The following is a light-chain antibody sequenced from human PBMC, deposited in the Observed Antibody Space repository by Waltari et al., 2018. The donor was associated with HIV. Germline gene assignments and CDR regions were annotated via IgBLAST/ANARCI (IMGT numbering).Light chain of an antibody. CDR3: QQYNKWPLT. V-gene: IGKV3D-15*01. CDR2: GAS. Sequence: EIVMMQSPATLSASPGERATLSCRASQSVSSNLAWYQQKPGQAPRLLIYGASTRATGIPARFSGSGSGTEFTLTISSLQSEDFAVYYCQQYNKWPLTFGGGTKVEIK. J-gene: IGKJ4*01. CDR1: QSVSSN.